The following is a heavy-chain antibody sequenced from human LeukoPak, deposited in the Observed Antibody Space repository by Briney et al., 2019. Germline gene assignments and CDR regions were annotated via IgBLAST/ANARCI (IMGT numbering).Heavy chain of an antibody. J-gene: IGHJ4*02. V-gene: IGHV4-4*07. CDR2: IYTSGST. CDR1: GGSISSYY. Sequence: SETLSLTCTVSGGSISSYYWSWIRQPAGKGLEWIGRIYTSGSTNYNPSLKSRVTMSVDTSKNQFSLKLSSVTAADTAVYYCARDSDCSSTSCHQDYWGQGTLVTVSS. D-gene: IGHD2-2*01. CDR3: ARDSDCSSTSCHQDY.